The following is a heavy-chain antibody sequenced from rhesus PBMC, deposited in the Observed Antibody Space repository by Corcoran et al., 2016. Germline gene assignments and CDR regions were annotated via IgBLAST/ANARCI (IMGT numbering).Heavy chain of an antibody. CDR1: GYTFTDYY. J-gene: IGHJ4*01. D-gene: IGHD5-36*01. Sequence: QVQLVQSGAEVKKPGSSVKVSCKDTGYTFTDYYMHWVRQAPGKGLEWMGEINPKTGGTNYAQKFQGRVTMTRDASTSTAYLELSSLRSEDTAVYYCAGPYSYGGSFDYWGQGVLVTVSS. CDR3: AGPYSYGGSFDY. CDR2: INPKTGGT. V-gene: IGHV1-138*01.